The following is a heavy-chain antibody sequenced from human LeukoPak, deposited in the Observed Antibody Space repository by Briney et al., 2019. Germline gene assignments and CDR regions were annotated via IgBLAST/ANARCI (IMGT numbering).Heavy chain of an antibody. J-gene: IGHJ5*02. D-gene: IGHD3-10*01. V-gene: IGHV4-61*01. CDR1: GGSVSSGSYY. CDR3: ASEGITMVRGVTVNWFDP. CDR2: IYCSGST. Sequence: SETLSLTCTVSGGSVSSGSYYWSWIRQPPGEGLEWIGYIYCSGSTNYNPSLKSRVTISVDTSKNQFSLKLSSVTAADTAVYYCASEGITMVRGVTVNWFDPWGQGTLVTVSS.